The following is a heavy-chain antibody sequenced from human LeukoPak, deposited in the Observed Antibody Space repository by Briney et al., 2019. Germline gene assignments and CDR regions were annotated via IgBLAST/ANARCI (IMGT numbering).Heavy chain of an antibody. CDR3: AKSKVPAAIGHYYYYGMDV. V-gene: IGHV3-23*01. J-gene: IGHJ6*02. Sequence: GGSLRLSCAASGFTFSSYAMSWVRPAPGKGLEWVSAISGSGGSTDYADPLKGRFTISRDNSKTALSLQMNSLRAEDTAVYYCAKSKVPAAIGHYYYYGMDVWGQGTTVTVSS. CDR1: GFTFSSYA. D-gene: IGHD2-2*01. CDR2: ISGSGGST.